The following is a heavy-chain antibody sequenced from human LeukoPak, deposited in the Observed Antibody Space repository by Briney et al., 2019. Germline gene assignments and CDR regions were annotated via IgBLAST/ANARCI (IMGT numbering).Heavy chain of an antibody. V-gene: IGHV3-7*01. CDR2: IKQDGNEK. Sequence: GGSLRLSCAASGFRFNTYWMSWVRQAPGKGLEWVANIKQDGNEKYYADSVKGRFTISRDNAKNSLYLQMNSLRAEDTAVYYCAREGYSSGFDYWGQGTLVTVSS. J-gene: IGHJ4*02. CDR1: GFRFNTYW. CDR3: AREGYSSGFDY. D-gene: IGHD2-15*01.